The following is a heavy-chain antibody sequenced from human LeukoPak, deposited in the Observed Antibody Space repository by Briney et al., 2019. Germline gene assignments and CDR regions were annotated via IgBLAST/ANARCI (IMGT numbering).Heavy chain of an antibody. CDR1: GFTFSSYE. J-gene: IGHJ6*02. Sequence: GGSLTLSCAASGFTFSSYEMNWVRQAPGKGLEWVSYIASGGGANRFYSESVKGRFTISRGNAKNSLYLHMNSLRAEDTGVYYCARVGTTTRGPAGLDVWGQGTTVTVSS. D-gene: IGHD2/OR15-2a*01. CDR3: ARVGTTTRGPAGLDV. CDR2: IASGGGANR. V-gene: IGHV3-48*03.